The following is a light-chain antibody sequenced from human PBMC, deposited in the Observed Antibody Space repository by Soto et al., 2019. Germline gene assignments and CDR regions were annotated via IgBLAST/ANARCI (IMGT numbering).Light chain of an antibody. CDR3: QQLKSPPPT. CDR1: QGINSY. Sequence: DIQLTQSPSFLSASVGDRVTITCRASQGINSYLVWYQVKAEEAPNLLIYGAVTLESGVPSRFSGSGSGAEVTHTISSLQTQDCATYSCQQLKSPPPTFGVETKLQIK. J-gene: IGKJ4*01. CDR2: GAV. V-gene: IGKV1-9*01.